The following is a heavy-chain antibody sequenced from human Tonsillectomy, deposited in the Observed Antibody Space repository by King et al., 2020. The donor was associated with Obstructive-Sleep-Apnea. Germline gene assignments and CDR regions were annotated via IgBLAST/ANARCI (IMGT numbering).Heavy chain of an antibody. J-gene: IGHJ4*02. V-gene: IGHV3-30*18. CDR3: AKESSGWELSYYFDY. CDR1: GFTFSSYG. Sequence: QLVQSGGGVVQPGRSLRLSCAASGFTFSSYGMHWVRQAPGKGLEWVAVISYDGSNKYYADSVKGRFTISRDNSKNTLYLQMNSLRAEDTAVYYCAKESSGWELSYYFDYWGQGTLVTVSS. D-gene: IGHD1-26*01. CDR2: ISYDGSNK.